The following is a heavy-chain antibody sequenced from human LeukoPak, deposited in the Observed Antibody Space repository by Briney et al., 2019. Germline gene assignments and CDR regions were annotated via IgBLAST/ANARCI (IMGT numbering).Heavy chain of an antibody. J-gene: IGHJ4*02. Sequence: GGSLRLSCAASGFTFSSSSMGWVRQAPGKGLEWVSAITGSGGSTYYADSVKGRFTISRDNSKNTLFLQMNSLRAEDTAVYYCAKDLAPAAYWGQGTLVTVSS. V-gene: IGHV3-23*01. CDR2: ITGSGGST. D-gene: IGHD2-2*01. CDR3: AKDLAPAAY. CDR1: GFTFSSSS.